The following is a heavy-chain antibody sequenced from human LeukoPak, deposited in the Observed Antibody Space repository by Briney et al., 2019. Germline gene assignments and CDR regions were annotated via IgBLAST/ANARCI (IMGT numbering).Heavy chain of an antibody. J-gene: IGHJ4*02. CDR1: GFTFNKYA. Sequence: GGSLRLSCAASGFTFNKYAMIWVRQAPGKGLEWVANIKEDGSEKYYVDSVKGRFTISRDNAKKSLYLQMNSLRAEDTAVYYCARDLYRIVVVPHYFDYWGQGTLVTVSS. D-gene: IGHD3-22*01. CDR3: ARDLYRIVVVPHYFDY. V-gene: IGHV3-7*01. CDR2: IKEDGSEK.